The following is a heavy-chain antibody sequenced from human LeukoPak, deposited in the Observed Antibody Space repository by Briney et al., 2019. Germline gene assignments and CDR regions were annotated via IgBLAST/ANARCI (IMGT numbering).Heavy chain of an antibody. D-gene: IGHD1-26*01. CDR3: ARDNAGLVKHLDAFDL. Sequence: GGSLRLSCAASGFIFSDYGMHWVRQAPGKGLEWVAVIWNDGSNTYYGDSVKGLFTISRDNSKNTLYLQMNSLRAEDTAVYYCARDNAGLVKHLDAFDLWGQGTMVTVSS. CDR1: GFIFSDYG. V-gene: IGHV3-33*01. J-gene: IGHJ3*01. CDR2: IWNDGSNT.